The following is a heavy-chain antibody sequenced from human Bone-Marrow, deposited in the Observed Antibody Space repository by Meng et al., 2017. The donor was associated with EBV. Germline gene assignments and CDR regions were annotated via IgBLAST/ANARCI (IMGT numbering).Heavy chain of an antibody. Sequence: QVQLQESGPGLVKPSETLSLPCTVSVGPISSYYWSWIRQPPGKGLEWIGYIYYSGSTNYNPSLKSRVTISVDTSKNQFSLKLSSVTAADTAVYYCARVNCGGDCYSFDYWGQGTLVTVSS. CDR2: IYYSGST. CDR1: VGPISSYY. D-gene: IGHD2-21*02. CDR3: ARVNCGGDCYSFDY. J-gene: IGHJ4*02. V-gene: IGHV4-59*01.